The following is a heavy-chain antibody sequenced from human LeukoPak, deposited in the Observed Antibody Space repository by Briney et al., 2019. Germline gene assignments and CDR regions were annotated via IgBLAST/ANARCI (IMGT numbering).Heavy chain of an antibody. CDR3: ARAYSTYYDILTGLKPYEY. V-gene: IGHV1-2*06. Sequence: ASVKVSCKASGGTFSSYAISWVRQAPGQGLEWMGRINPNSGGTNYAQKFQGRVTMTRDTSISTAYMELSRLRSDDTAVYYCARAYSTYYDILTGLKPYEYWGQGTLVTVSS. CDR2: INPNSGGT. D-gene: IGHD3-9*01. J-gene: IGHJ4*02. CDR1: GGTFSSYA.